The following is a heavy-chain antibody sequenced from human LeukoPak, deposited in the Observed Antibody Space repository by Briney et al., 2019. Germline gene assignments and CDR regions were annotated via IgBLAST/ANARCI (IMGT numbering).Heavy chain of an antibody. CDR2: IDGPTFRT. CDR1: GFTFSNYA. D-gene: IGHD1-26*01. CDR3: TTWVGAHFDF. J-gene: IGHJ4*02. Sequence: GGSLRLSCAASGFTFSNYAMHWVRQAPGKGLEWVSTIDGPTFRTHYADSVMGRFTISRDNSKYTLYLQMNSLRAEDAAVYFCTTWVGAHFDFWGQGTLVTVCS. V-gene: IGHV3-23*01.